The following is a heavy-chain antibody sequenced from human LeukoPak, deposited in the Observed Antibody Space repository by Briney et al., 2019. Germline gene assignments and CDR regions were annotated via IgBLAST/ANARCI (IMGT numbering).Heavy chain of an antibody. CDR2: IYYSGST. V-gene: IGHV4-59*12. D-gene: IGHD3-3*01. CDR3: AREGLDDFWSGHYYMDV. J-gene: IGHJ6*03. CDR1: GGSISSYY. Sequence: SETLSLTCTVSGGSISSYYWSWIRQPPGKGLEWIGYIYYSGSTNYNPSLKSRVTISVDTSKNQFSLKLSSVTAADTAVYYCAREGLDDFWSGHYYMDVWGKGTTVTVSS.